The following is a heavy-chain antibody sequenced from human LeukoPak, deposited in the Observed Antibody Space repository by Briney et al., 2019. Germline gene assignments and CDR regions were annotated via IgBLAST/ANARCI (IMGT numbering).Heavy chain of an antibody. V-gene: IGHV3-30*18. CDR3: VKVITMVRGVIKNYYGMDV. Sequence: GGSLRLSCAASGFTFSSYGMHWVRQAPGKGLEWVAVISYDGSNKYYADSVKGRFTIPRDNSKNTLYLQMNSLRAEDTAVYYCVKVITMVRGVIKNYYGMDVWGKGTTVTVSS. CDR2: ISYDGSNK. D-gene: IGHD3-10*01. J-gene: IGHJ6*04. CDR1: GFTFSSYG.